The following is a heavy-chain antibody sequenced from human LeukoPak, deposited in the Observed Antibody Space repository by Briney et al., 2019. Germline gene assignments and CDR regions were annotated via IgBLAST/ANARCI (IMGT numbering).Heavy chain of an antibody. CDR1: GFTFSSYP. CDR3: AKLVLPAAIISPYNWFDP. Sequence: PGGSLRLSCAASGFTFSSYPMSWVRQAPGKGLECVSAISGSGGSTYYADSIKGRFTVSRDNSKNTLFLQMDSLRAEDTAVHYCAKLVLPAAIISPYNWFDPWGQGTLVIVSS. V-gene: IGHV3-23*01. J-gene: IGHJ5*02. CDR2: ISGSGGST. D-gene: IGHD2-2*01.